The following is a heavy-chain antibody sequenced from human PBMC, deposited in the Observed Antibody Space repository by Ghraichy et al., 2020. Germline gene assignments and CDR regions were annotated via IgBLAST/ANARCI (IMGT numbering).Heavy chain of an antibody. CDR2: ISGSGGST. D-gene: IGHD6-19*01. J-gene: IGHJ4*02. CDR1: GFTFSSYA. V-gene: IGHV3-23*01. CDR3: AKARVQWLVFDY. Sequence: LSLTCAASGFTFSSYAMSWVRQAPGKGLEWVSAISGSGGSTYYSDSVKGRFTISRDNSKNTLYLQMNSLRAEDTAVYYCAKARVQWLVFDYWGQGTLVTVSS.